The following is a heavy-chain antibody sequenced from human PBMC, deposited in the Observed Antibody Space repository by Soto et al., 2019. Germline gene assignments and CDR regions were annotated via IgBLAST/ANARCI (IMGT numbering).Heavy chain of an antibody. Sequence: GGSLRLSCAASGFTFSSYSMSWVRQAPGKGLEWVSAISGSGGSTYYADSVKGRFTISRDNSKNTLYLQMNSLRAEDTAVYYCAKAPLFPRLNYGMDVWGQGTTVTVSS. CDR3: AKAPLFPRLNYGMDV. CDR2: ISGSGGST. J-gene: IGHJ6*02. D-gene: IGHD2-21*01. V-gene: IGHV3-23*01. CDR1: GFTFSSYS.